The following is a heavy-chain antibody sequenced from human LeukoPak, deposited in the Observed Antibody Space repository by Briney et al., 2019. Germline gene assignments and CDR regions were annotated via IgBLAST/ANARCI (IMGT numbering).Heavy chain of an antibody. J-gene: IGHJ2*01. V-gene: IGHV4-31*03. D-gene: IGHD4-23*01. CDR3: AREGTDYGGNSRYFDL. CDR1: GGSISSGGYY. CDR2: IYYSGST. Sequence: SETLSLTCTVSGGSISSGGYYWSWIRQHPGKGLEWIGYIYYSGSTYYNPSLKSRVTISVDTSKNQFSLKLSSVTAADTAVYYCAREGTDYGGNSRYFDLWGRGTLVTVSS.